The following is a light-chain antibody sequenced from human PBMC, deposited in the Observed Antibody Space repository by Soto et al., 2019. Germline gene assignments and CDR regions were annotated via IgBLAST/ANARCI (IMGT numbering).Light chain of an antibody. V-gene: IGKV1-9*01. Sequence: IQMTHSPSTLSASVIYRVTITFLASQDIHVFLAWYQHKPGKAPRLLIDSASTLQSGVPSRFSGSRSGTEFTLTISSLQPEDIATYYCQKFNNYPLTFGPGTKVD. CDR3: QKFNNYPLT. J-gene: IGKJ3*01. CDR2: SAS. CDR1: QDIHVF.